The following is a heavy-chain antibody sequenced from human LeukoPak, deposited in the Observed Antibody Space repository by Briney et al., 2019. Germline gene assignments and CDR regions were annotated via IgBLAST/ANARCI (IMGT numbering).Heavy chain of an antibody. J-gene: IGHJ5*02. CDR3: ARVYRAVAGTSVDP. Sequence: GASVKVSCKASGYTFTGYYMHWVRQAPGQGLEWMGWINPNSGGTNYAQKFQGRVTMTRDTSISTAYMELSRLRSDDTAVYYCARVYRAVAGTSVDPWGQGTLVTVSS. CDR1: GYTFTGYY. D-gene: IGHD6-19*01. V-gene: IGHV1-2*02. CDR2: INPNSGGT.